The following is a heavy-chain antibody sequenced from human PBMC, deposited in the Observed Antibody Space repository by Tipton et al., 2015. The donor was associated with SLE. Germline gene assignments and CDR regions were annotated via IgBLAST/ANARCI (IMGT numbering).Heavy chain of an antibody. D-gene: IGHD2-15*01. CDR3: AKDMVVVAATLFDY. Sequence: SLRLSCAASGFTFSSYGMHWVRQAPGKGLEWVAVIWYDGSNKYYADSVKGRFTISRDNSKNTLYLQLNSLRAEDTAVYYCAKDMVVVAATLFDYWGQGTLVAVAS. CDR2: IWYDGSNK. V-gene: IGHV3-33*06. J-gene: IGHJ4*02. CDR1: GFTFSSYG.